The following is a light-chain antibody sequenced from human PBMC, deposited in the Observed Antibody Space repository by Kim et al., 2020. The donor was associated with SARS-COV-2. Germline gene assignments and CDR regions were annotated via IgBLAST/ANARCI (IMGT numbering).Light chain of an antibody. V-gene: IGKV3-20*01. CDR3: QQYGSSPPTWT. CDR2: GAS. J-gene: IGKJ1*01. Sequence: GERATLSCRASQSVSSSDLAWYQQKPGQAPRLLIYGASSRVTGIPDRFSGSGSGTDFTLTVSRLEPEDFAVYYCQQYGSSPPTWTFGQGTKVDIK. CDR1: QSVSSSD.